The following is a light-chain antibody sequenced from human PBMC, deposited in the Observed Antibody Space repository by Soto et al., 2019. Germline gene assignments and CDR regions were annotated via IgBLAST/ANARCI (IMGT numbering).Light chain of an antibody. CDR2: RNN. CDR1: TSNIGSNY. CDR3: AAWDDSLSGWV. Sequence: QLVLTQPPSASGTPGQRVTMSCSGSTSNIGSNYVYWYQQLPGTAPKLLIYRNNQRPSGVPDRFSGSKSGTSASLAISGLRSEDEADYYCAAWDDSLSGWVFGGGTKVTVL. V-gene: IGLV1-47*01. J-gene: IGLJ3*02.